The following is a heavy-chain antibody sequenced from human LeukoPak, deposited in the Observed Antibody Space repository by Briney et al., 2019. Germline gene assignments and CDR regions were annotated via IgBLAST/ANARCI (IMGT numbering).Heavy chain of an antibody. CDR2: TDTNNGET. Sequence: ASVKVSCKASVYNLVAYGLSWVRQAPGQGLEWMGWTDTNNGETNYTQRFLGRVTMTTDTSTNTAYMELRSLRSDDTAVFYCVRDVDQRLDYWGQGTLVTVSS. CDR3: VRDVDQRLDY. J-gene: IGHJ4*02. CDR1: VYNLVAYG. V-gene: IGHV1-18*01.